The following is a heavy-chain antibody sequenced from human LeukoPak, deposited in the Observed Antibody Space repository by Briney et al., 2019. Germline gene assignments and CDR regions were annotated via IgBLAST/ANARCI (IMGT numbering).Heavy chain of an antibody. D-gene: IGHD3-3*01. Sequence: ASVKVSCKASGYTFTSYAMNWVRQAPGQGLEWMGWINTNTGNPTYAQGFTGRFVFSLDTSVGTAYLQISSLKAEDTAVYYCANYDFWSGYSQEFWFDPWGQGTLVTVSS. CDR3: ANYDFWSGYSQEFWFDP. CDR2: INTNTGNP. V-gene: IGHV7-4-1*02. J-gene: IGHJ5*02. CDR1: GYTFTSYA.